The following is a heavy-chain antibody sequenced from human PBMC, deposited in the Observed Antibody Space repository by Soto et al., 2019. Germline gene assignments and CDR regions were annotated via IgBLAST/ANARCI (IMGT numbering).Heavy chain of an antibody. V-gene: IGHV1-8*01. D-gene: IGHD6-13*01. CDR1: GYTFTSYD. CDR2: MNPNSGNT. J-gene: IGHJ6*02. CDR3: ASLIAAAGEVDYYYGMDV. Sequence: ASVKVSCKASGYTFTSYDINWVRQATGQGLEWMGWMNPNSGNTGYAQKFQGRVTMTRNTSISTAYMELSSLRSEDTAVYYCASLIAAAGEVDYYYGMDVWGQGTTVTVSS.